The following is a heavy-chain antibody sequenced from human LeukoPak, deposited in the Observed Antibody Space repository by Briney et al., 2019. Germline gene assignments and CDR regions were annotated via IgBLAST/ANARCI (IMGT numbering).Heavy chain of an antibody. V-gene: IGHV3-23*01. CDR1: GFNFYIYG. Sequence: GGSLRLSCAASGFNFYIYGLNWVRQAPGRGLEWVAGISGIGDNTFYTDSVKGRFTVSRDNSRNTLFLLMTSLRAEDSTLYYCAKDAISSLAVRRFDLWGQGTLVTVSS. CDR2: ISGIGDNT. CDR3: AKDAISSLAVRRFDL. D-gene: IGHD6-6*01. J-gene: IGHJ4*02.